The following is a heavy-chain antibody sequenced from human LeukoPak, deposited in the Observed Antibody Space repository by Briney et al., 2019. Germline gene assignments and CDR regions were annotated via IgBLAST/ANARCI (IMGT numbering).Heavy chain of an antibody. D-gene: IGHD1-7*01. J-gene: IGHJ4*02. V-gene: IGHV4-4*02. CDR3: ARASRILGLRYLYYFDY. CDR2: IYHSGST. Sequence: PSETLSLTCAVSGGSISSSNWWSWVRQPPGKGLEWIGEIYHSGSTNYNPSLKSRVTISVDKSKNQFSLKLSSVTAADTAVYYCARASRILGLRYLYYFDYWGQGTLVTVSS. CDR1: GGSISSSNW.